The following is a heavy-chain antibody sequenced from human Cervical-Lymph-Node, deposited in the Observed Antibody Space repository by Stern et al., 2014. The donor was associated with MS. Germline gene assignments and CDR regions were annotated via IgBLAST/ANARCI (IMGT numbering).Heavy chain of an antibody. J-gene: IGHJ4*02. V-gene: IGHV1-46*01. CDR3: ATPLPYAM. D-gene: IGHD4-17*01. CDR1: GHTVTSYS. CDR2: FIPSTNRT. Sequence: VQLLESGAEVMKPGASVKISCKTSGHTVTSYSKHWIRQAPGQCVEWIAVFIPSTNRTALAQKFQGRVTVTWDTSTSILYLGLSSLRSDDTAVYYCATPLPYAMWGQGTLVTVSS.